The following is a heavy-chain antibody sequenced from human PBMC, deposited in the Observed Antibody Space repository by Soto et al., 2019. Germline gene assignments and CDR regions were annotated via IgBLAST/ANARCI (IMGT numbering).Heavy chain of an antibody. CDR3: ARKGYCSGGSCPRTLDV. V-gene: IGHV3-74*01. CDR2: INSDGSST. CDR1: GFNFSNYW. D-gene: IGHD2-15*01. J-gene: IGHJ6*02. Sequence: GRPLRLSYAASGFNFSNYWIHWVSKDPGKGLVWVSRINSDGSSTSYADSVKGRFTISRDNAKNTLYLQMNSLRAEDTAVYYCARKGYCSGGSCPRTLDVWGQGTTVTVSS.